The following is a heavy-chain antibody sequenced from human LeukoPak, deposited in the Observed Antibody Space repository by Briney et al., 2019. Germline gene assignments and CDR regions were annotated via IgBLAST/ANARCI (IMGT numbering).Heavy chain of an antibody. D-gene: IGHD6-19*01. CDR1: GGSMGTYY. V-gene: IGHV4-59*01. CDR3: ARRYNSGWSPTFDS. J-gene: IGHJ4*02. CDR2: IYSSGGT. Sequence: SETLSLTCTVSGGSMGTYYWGWIRQPPGKGLEWIGNIYSSGGTSYNPSVRSRVSISLDTSKNQFSLRLSSVTAADTAVYFCARRYNSGWSPTFDSWGQGILVTVSS.